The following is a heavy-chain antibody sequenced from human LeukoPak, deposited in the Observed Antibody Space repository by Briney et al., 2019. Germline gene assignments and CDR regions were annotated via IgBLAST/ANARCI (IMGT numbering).Heavy chain of an antibody. CDR3: ARGPIVVVPAAIATGFDP. CDR1: GYTFTSYD. V-gene: IGHV1-8*01. Sequence: ASVKVSCKASGYTFTSYDINWVRQATGQGLEWMGWMNPNSGNTGYAQKFQGRVTMTRNTSISTAYMELSSLRSEDTAVYYCARGPIVVVPAAIATGFDPWGQGTLVTVSS. D-gene: IGHD2-2*01. CDR2: MNPNSGNT. J-gene: IGHJ5*02.